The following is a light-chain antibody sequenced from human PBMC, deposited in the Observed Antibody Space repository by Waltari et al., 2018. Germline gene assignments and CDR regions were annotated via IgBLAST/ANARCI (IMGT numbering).Light chain of an antibody. CDR2: GSS. CDR3: QQYNKWPLT. Sequence: EIVMTQSPATLSVSPGERATLSCRASQSVTSNLAWYQQKPGQAPRLLIYGSSTRATGIPARFSGSGSWTEFTLTISSLQTEDFAVYHCQQYNKWPLTFGGGTKVEI. V-gene: IGKV3-15*01. J-gene: IGKJ4*01. CDR1: QSVTSN.